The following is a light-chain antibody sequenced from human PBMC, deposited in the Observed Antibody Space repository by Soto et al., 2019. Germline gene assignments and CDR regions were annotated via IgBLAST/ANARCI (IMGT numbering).Light chain of an antibody. CDR1: QSVNADF. CDR2: GAY. Sequence: EIVLTQSPGTLYSSPGERATLTCRASQSVNADFFAWYQHKPGQAPRLLIYGAYRRPSGIPDRFSGSGSGTDFTLTISRLESEDFAVYFCQQYDSSPYTFGQGTNLEIK. CDR3: QQYDSSPYT. V-gene: IGKV3-20*01. J-gene: IGKJ2*01.